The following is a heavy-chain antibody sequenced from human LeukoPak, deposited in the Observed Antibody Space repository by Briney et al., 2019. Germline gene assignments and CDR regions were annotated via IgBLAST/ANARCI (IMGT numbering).Heavy chain of an antibody. J-gene: IGHJ3*02. CDR1: GLTFSSYS. V-gene: IGHV3-48*01. CDR2: ISSLSGTI. Sequence: PGGSLRLSCEASGLTFSSYSMNWVRQAPGEGLEWISYISSLSGTINYADSVKGRFTISRDNSKNTLYLQMNSLRAEDTAVFYCARGKIRGFDAFDIWGQGTMVTVSS. CDR3: ARGKIRGFDAFDI.